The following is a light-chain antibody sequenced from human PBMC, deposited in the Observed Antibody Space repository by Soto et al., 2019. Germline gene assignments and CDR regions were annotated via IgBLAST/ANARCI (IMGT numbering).Light chain of an antibody. Sequence: EIVMTQSPATLSVSPGETATLSCRASESVITNLAWYQQKPGQAPRLLVYGAFTRAAGIPFRFSGSASGTEFTLTISSLQSEDFAGYYCHQYDRWPLSLGGGTRVDIK. J-gene: IGKJ4*01. CDR1: ESVITN. CDR3: HQYDRWPLS. CDR2: GAF. V-gene: IGKV3-15*01.